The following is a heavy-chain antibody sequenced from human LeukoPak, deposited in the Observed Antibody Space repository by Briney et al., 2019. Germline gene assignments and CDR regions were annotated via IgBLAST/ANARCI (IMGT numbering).Heavy chain of an antibody. CDR3: ARVQGSGWYDDAFDI. V-gene: IGHV1-69*05. CDR1: GGTFSSYA. CDR2: IIPIFGTA. Sequence: ASVKVSCKASGGTFSSYAISWVRQAPGQGLEWMGGIIPIFGTANYAQKFQGRVTITTDESTSTAYMELSSLRSEDTAVYYCARVQGSGWYDDAFDIWGQGTMVTVSS. J-gene: IGHJ3*02. D-gene: IGHD6-19*01.